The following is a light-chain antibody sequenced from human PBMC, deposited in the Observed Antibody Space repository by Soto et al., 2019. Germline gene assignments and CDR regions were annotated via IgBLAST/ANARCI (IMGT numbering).Light chain of an antibody. Sequence: QSALTQPASVSGSPGQSITISCTGTSSDVGRYNYVSWYQHHPGKAPKLILYEVSNRPSGVSNRFSGSKSGNTASLTISGLQAEDEADYYCSSYAGSKNLVFGGGTKLTVL. CDR3: SSYAGSKNLV. V-gene: IGLV2-14*01. J-gene: IGLJ2*01. CDR2: EVS. CDR1: SSDVGRYNY.